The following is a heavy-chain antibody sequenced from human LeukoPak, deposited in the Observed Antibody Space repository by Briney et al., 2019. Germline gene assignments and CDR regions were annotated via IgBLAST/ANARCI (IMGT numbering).Heavy chain of an antibody. D-gene: IGHD1-14*01. J-gene: IGHJ3*02. CDR1: GGSIGSADFY. Sequence: TSETLSLTCTVSGGSIGSADFYWNWVRQPPGKGLESIGSIYYTGTTQYNPSLKSRITISLDMSKNQFSLKLSSVTAADTAVYYCARDPHRERGTSNVFDIWGQGTMVTVFS. V-gene: IGHV4-30-4*08. CDR3: ARDPHRERGTSNVFDI. CDR2: IYYTGTT.